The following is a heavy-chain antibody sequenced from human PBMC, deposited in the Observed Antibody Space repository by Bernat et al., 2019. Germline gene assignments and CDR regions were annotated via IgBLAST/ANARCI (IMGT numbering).Heavy chain of an antibody. D-gene: IGHD3-10*01. J-gene: IGHJ3*02. Sequence: EVQLVESGGGLVQPGGSLRLSCAASGFTFSSYSMNWVRQAPGKGLEWVSYISSSSSTRYYADSVKGRFTISRDNSKNTLYLQMNSLRVEDTAVYYCARVRSYYRRGNAFDIWGQGTMVTVSS. V-gene: IGHV3-48*01. CDR2: ISSSSSTR. CDR3: ARVRSYYRRGNAFDI. CDR1: GFTFSSYS.